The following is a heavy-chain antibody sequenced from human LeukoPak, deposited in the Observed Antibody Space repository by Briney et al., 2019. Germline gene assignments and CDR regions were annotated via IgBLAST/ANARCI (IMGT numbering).Heavy chain of an antibody. CDR3: ARGGYDILTGFRYYYYGMDV. V-gene: IGHV3-21*01. CDR1: GFTFSSYS. D-gene: IGHD3-9*01. Sequence: PGGSLRLSCAASGFTFSSYSTNWVRQAPGKGLEWVSSISSSSSYIYYADSVKGRFTISRDNAKNSLYLQMNSLRAEDTAVYYCARGGYDILTGFRYYYYGMDVWGKGTTVTVSS. CDR2: ISSSSSYI. J-gene: IGHJ6*04.